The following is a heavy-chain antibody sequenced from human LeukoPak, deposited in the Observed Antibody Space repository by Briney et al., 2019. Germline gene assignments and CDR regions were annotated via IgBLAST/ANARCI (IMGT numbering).Heavy chain of an antibody. V-gene: IGHV3-30*18. Sequence: PGRSLRLSCAASGFTFSSYGMHWVRQAPGKGLEWVAVISYDGSNKYYADSVKGRFTISRDNSKNTLYLQMNSLRAEDTAVYYCAKDVSGESHAFDIWGQGTMVTVSS. CDR2: ISYDGSNK. D-gene: IGHD3-10*01. CDR3: AKDVSGESHAFDI. J-gene: IGHJ3*02. CDR1: GFTFSSYG.